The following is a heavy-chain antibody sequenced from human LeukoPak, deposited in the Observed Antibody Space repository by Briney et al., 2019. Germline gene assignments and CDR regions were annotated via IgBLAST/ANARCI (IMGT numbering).Heavy chain of an antibody. D-gene: IGHD5-12*01. CDR1: SGSISDYW. V-gene: IGHV4-4*07. Sequence: LETLSLTCSVSSGSISDYWWNWIRQSAGKGLEWIGRIHASGSTDYNPSLESRVTMSVDTPKNMFSLRLTSVTAADTAVYYCARDLKAKILHTFDVWGQGTMVTVSS. J-gene: IGHJ3*01. CDR3: ARDLKAKILHTFDV. CDR2: IHASGST.